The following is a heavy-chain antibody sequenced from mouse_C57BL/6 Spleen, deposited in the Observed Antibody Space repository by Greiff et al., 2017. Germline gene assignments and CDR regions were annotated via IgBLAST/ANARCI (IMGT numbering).Heavy chain of an antibody. Sequence: QVQLKQSGAELARPGASVKLSCKASGYTFTSSGISWVKQRTGQGLEWIGRIYPRSGNTNYTEKFKGKATLTADKSSSTAYMELRSLTSEDSAVYFCARAYDYDAMDYWGQGTSVTVSS. CDR2: IYPRSGNT. V-gene: IGHV1-81*01. CDR3: ARAYDYDAMDY. CDR1: GYTFTSSG. J-gene: IGHJ4*01. D-gene: IGHD6-5*01.